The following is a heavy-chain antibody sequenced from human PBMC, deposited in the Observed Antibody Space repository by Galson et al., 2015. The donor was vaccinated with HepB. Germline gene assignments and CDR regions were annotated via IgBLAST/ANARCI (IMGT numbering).Heavy chain of an antibody. J-gene: IGHJ4*02. D-gene: IGHD2-2*01. CDR2: VDPEDGET. CDR3: ATERRLLPAAHTAPPYGLRW. CDR1: GYTFTDYY. V-gene: IGHV1-69-2*01. Sequence: VKVSCKVSGYTFTDYYMHWVQQAPGKGLEWMGLVDPEDGETIYAEKFQGRVTITADTSTDTAYMELSSLRSEDTAVYYCATERRLLPAAHTAPPYGLRWWGQGTLVTVSS.